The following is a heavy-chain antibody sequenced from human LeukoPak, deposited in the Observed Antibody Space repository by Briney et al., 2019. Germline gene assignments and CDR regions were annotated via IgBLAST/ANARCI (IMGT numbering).Heavy chain of an antibody. CDR2: ISGSGGST. V-gene: IGHV3-23*01. CDR1: GFTFSSHP. J-gene: IGHJ3*02. D-gene: IGHD2-2*01. Sequence: GGSLRLPCAASGFTFSSHPMSWVRQAPGKGLEWVSAISGSGGSTYYADSVKGRFTISRDNSKNTLYLQMNSLRAEDTAVYYCAKRFFCSSTSCVGLVAFVIWGQGTMVTVSS. CDR3: AKRFFCSSTSCVGLVAFVI.